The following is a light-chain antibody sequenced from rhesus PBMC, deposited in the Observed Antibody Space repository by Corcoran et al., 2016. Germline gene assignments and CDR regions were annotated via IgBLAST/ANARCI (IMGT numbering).Light chain of an antibody. CDR1: QGISTF. CDR3: LQYNISPLT. V-gene: IGKV1-43*01. J-gene: IGKJ4*01. Sequence: DIQMTQSPSSLSASAGDRVTITCRASQGISTFLNWYQQKPGKVPKRLIHDASSLESGVPSRFSGSGSGTECTLTISSLLPEDFATYYCLQYNISPLTFGGGTKLDIK. CDR2: DAS.